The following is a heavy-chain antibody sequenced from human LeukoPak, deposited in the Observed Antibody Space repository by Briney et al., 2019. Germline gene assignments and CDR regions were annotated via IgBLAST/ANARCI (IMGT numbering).Heavy chain of an antibody. CDR1: GGSISSYY. Sequence: SETLSLTCTVSGGSISSYYWSWIRQPPGKGLEWIGYIYYSGSTNYNPSLKSRVTISVDTSKNQFSLKLSSVTAADTAVYYCGTSTVTTMGHYWGQGTLVTVSS. CDR2: IYYSGST. V-gene: IGHV4-59*01. J-gene: IGHJ4*02. D-gene: IGHD4-17*01. CDR3: GTSTVTTMGHY.